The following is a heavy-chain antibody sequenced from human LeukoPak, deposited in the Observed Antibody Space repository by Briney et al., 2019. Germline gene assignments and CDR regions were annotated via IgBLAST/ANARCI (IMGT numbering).Heavy chain of an antibody. V-gene: IGHV1-2*02. CDR1: GYTFTGYY. CDR3: ARWGGYCSSTSCYTGFDY. Sequence: ASVKLSCKASGYTFTGYYMHWVRQAPGQGLEWMGWINPNSGGTNYAQKFKGRVTMTRDTSISTAYMELSRLRSDDTAVYYCARWGGYCSSTSCYTGFDYWGQGTLVTVSS. J-gene: IGHJ4*02. D-gene: IGHD2-2*02. CDR2: INPNSGGT.